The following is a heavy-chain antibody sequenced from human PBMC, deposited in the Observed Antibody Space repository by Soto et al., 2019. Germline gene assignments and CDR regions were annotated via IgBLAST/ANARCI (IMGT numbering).Heavy chain of an antibody. CDR1: GFAFSDYS. V-gene: IGHV3-23*01. D-gene: IGHD6-19*01. CDR3: AKETYGSGWTLDS. J-gene: IGHJ4*02. Sequence: DVQLLESGGGVVQSGGSLRLSCSASGFAFSDYSMHWVRQAPGKGLEWVSAISGGGGNTYYAGSVNGRFTLSRDNSRNTLYLQMHSLRDDATALYYCAKETYGSGWTLDSWGQGTRATVSS. CDR2: ISGGGGNT.